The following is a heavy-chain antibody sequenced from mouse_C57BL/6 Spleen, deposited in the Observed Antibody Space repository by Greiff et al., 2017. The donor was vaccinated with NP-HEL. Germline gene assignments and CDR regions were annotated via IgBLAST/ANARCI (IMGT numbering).Heavy chain of an antibody. CDR2: ISSGSSTI. Sequence: EVKVVESGGGLVKPGGSLKLSCAATGFTLRDYGMHWVRQAPEKGLEWVAYISSGSSTIYYADTVKGRFTISSDNAKNTLFLQMTSLRSEDTAMYYCARRDSRDYYAIDYRRQAASVPASS. CDR1: GFTLRDYG. D-gene: IGHD2-12*01. CDR3: ARRDSRDYYAIDY. V-gene: IGHV5-17*01. J-gene: IGHJ4*01.